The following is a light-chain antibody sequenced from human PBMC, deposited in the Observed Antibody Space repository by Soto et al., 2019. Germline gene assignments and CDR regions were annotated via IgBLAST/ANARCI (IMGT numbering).Light chain of an antibody. CDR3: AAWDDSLNGYV. Sequence: QSVLTQPPSASGTPGQRVTISCPGSSSNIGSNTVNWYQQLPGTAPKLLIYSNNQRPSGVPDRFSGSKSGTSASLAISGLQSEDEADYYCAAWDDSLNGYVFGTGTKVTV. V-gene: IGLV1-44*01. J-gene: IGLJ1*01. CDR2: SNN. CDR1: SSNIGSNT.